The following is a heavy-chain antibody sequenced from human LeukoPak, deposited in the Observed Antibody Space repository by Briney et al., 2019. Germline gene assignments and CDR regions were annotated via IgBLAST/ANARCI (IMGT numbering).Heavy chain of an antibody. CDR1: GFTFSSYS. CDR3: ARNTIFGVMIIGGFDY. CDR2: ISSSSSYI. J-gene: IGHJ4*02. D-gene: IGHD3-3*01. Sequence: GGSLRLSCAASGFTFSSYSMNWVRQAPGKGLEWVSSISSSSSYIYYADSVKGRFTISRDNAKNSLYLQMNSLRAEDTAVYYCARNTIFGVMIIGGFDYWGQGTLVTVSS. V-gene: IGHV3-21*01.